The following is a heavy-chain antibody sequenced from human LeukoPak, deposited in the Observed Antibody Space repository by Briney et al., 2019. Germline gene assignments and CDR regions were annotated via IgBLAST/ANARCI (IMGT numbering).Heavy chain of an antibody. V-gene: IGHV3-48*01. D-gene: IGHD4-17*01. Sequence: PGGSLRLSCAASGFRFYSYPMNWVRQPPGKGMEWLSNVRTRGNPTSYADSVRGRFTISRDNAKKSLFLQINSLRVEDTAVYFCVRDVDYAFDYWGQGVLVIVSS. CDR3: VRDVDYAFDY. CDR1: GFRFYSYP. CDR2: VRTRGNPT. J-gene: IGHJ4*02.